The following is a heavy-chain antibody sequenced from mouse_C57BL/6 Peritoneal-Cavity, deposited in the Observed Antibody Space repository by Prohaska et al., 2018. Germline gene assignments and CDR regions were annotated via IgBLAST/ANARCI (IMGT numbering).Heavy chain of an antibody. D-gene: IGHD2-4*01. J-gene: IGHJ3*01. CDR1: GYTFTSYW. Sequence: QVQLQQPGAELVRPGSSVKLSCKASGYTFTSYWMHWVKQRPIQGLEWIGNIDTSDSETHYNQNVNEKATLNVDKYSSTDYMQLSSLTDEDSAVYDGAREGSDYGFGYWGGGTLGTVYA. V-gene: IGHV1-52*01. CDR3: AREGSDYGFGY. CDR2: IDTSDSET.